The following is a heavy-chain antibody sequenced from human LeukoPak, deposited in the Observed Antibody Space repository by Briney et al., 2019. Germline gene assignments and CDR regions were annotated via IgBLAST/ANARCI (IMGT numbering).Heavy chain of an antibody. CDR3: ARGTVTTGHY. V-gene: IGHV1-18*01. Sequence: ASVKVSCKASGYTFTSYGISWVRQAPGQGLEWMGWISAYNGNTNYAQKFQGRVTITADKSTSTAYMELSSLRSEDTAVYYCARGTVTTGHYWGQGTLVTVSS. CDR1: GYTFTSYG. J-gene: IGHJ4*02. CDR2: ISAYNGNT. D-gene: IGHD4-17*01.